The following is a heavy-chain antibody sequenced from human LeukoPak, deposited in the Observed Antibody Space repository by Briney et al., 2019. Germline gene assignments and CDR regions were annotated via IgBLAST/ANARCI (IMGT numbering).Heavy chain of an antibody. J-gene: IGHJ4*02. V-gene: IGHV3-23*01. CDR2: ITGDDST. CDR1: GFTFGTFA. CDR3: ARDLFVSSFLLDY. D-gene: IGHD6-13*01. Sequence: GGSLRLSCAASGFTFGTFAFSWVRQAPEKGLEWVSSITGDDSTYYADSVKGRFTISRDNAKNTLYLQMNSLRAEDTAVYYCARDLFVSSFLLDYWGQGTLVTVSS.